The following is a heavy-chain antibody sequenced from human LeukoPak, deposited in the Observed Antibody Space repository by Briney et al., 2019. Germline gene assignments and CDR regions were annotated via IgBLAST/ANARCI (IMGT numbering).Heavy chain of an antibody. Sequence: SQTLSLTCAISGDSVSTNTVSWNWIRQSPSRGLEWLGRPYYRSRWYNDSAVSVKGRIIINPDTSTNQISLQLNSVTPEDTAVYFCARGGIGMTVALFDSWGQGTLVTVSS. CDR1: GDSVSTNTVS. D-gene: IGHD6-19*01. J-gene: IGHJ4*02. CDR3: ARGGIGMTVALFDS. V-gene: IGHV6-1*01. CDR2: PYYRSRWYN.